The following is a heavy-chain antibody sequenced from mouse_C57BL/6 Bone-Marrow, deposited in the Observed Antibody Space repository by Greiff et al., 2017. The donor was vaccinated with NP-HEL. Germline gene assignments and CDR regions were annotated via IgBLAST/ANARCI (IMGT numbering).Heavy chain of an antibody. J-gene: IGHJ3*01. V-gene: IGHV1-50*01. CDR2: IDPSDSYT. CDR1: GYTFTSYW. CDR3: ARVHGYYPLAY. Sequence: VQLQQPGAELVKPGASVKLSCKASGYTFTSYWMQWVKQRPGQGLEWIGAIDPSDSYTNYNQKFKGKATLTVDTSSSTAYMQLSSLTSEDSAVYYCARVHGYYPLAYWGQGTLVTVSA. D-gene: IGHD2-3*01.